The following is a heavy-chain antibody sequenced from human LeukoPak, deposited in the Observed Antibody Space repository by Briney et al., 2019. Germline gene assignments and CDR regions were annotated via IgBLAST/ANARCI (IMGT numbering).Heavy chain of an antibody. Sequence: PVKVSCKASGGTFISYAISWVRQAPGQGLEWMGGIIPIFGTANYAQKFQGRVTITADGSTSTAYMELSSLRSEDTAVYYCARGLGNWNYEQGYFDYWGQGTLVTVSS. CDR2: IIPIFGTA. J-gene: IGHJ4*02. CDR3: ARGLGNWNYEQGYFDY. V-gene: IGHV1-69*13. D-gene: IGHD1-7*01. CDR1: GGTFISYA.